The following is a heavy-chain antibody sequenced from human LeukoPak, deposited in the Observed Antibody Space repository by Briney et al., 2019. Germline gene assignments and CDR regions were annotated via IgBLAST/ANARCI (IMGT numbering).Heavy chain of an antibody. D-gene: IGHD5-12*01. CDR2: IYYSGRT. CDR3: ARFSGYDLRTHYYYYMDV. J-gene: IGHJ6*03. Sequence: PSETLSLTCTVSGGSISSYYWSWIRRPPGKGLEYIGFIYYSGRTDYNPSLKSRVTISVDTSRNQFSLKLSSVTAADTAVYYCARFSGYDLRTHYYYYMDVWGKGTTVTVSS. CDR1: GGSISSYY. V-gene: IGHV4-59*01.